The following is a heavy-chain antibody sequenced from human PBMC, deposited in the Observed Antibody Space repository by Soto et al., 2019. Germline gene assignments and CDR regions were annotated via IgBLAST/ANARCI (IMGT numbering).Heavy chain of an antibody. CDR3: ARKRTMVRENWFDP. CDR1: GGSISSGGYS. D-gene: IGHD3-10*01. V-gene: IGHV4-34*01. CDR2: INHSGST. Sequence: TSETLSLTCAVSGGSISSGGYSWSWIRQPPGKGLEWIGEINHSGSTNYNPSLKSRVTISVDTSKNQFSLKLSSVTAADTAVYYCARKRTMVRENWFDPWGQGTLVTVSS. J-gene: IGHJ5*02.